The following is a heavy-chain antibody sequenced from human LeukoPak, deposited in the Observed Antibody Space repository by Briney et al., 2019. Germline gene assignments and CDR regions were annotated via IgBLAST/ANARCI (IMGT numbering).Heavy chain of an antibody. D-gene: IGHD5-18*01. J-gene: IGHJ6*02. CDR1: GFTFSSYA. Sequence: GGCLRLSCAASGFTFSSYAMRWGRQAPGKGGEWGSVISGRGGSTYYADSVNGQFTISRDNSNNTLYLQMNSLRAEATAVYYCARGGLYSYGYSASYYYGMDVWGQGTTVTVSS. CDR2: ISGRGGST. CDR3: ARGGLYSYGYSASYYYGMDV. V-gene: IGHV3-23*01.